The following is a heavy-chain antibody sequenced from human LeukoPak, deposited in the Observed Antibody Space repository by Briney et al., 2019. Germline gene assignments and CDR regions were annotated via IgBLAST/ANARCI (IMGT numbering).Heavy chain of an antibody. D-gene: IGHD3-22*01. V-gene: IGHV1-18*01. Sequence: ASVKVSCKASGYTLTSYGISWVRQAPGQRLEWMGWISAYNGNTNYAQKLQGRVTMTTDTSTSTAYMELRSLRSDDTAVYYCARDRGSGYYLDAFDIWGQGTMVTVSS. CDR2: ISAYNGNT. CDR3: ARDRGSGYYLDAFDI. CDR1: GYTLTSYG. J-gene: IGHJ3*02.